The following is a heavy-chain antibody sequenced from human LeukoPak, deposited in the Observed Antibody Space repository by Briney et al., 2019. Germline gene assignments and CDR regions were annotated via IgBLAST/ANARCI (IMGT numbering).Heavy chain of an antibody. Sequence: ASVKVSCKASGYIFTGYYMHWVRQAPGQGLEWMRWINPNSGDTNFAQKFQGRVTMTRDTSISTAYMELSRLRSDDTAVYYCARARSDYYDSSGYPYYYYMDVWGKGTTVTVPS. J-gene: IGHJ6*03. CDR1: GYIFTGYY. CDR2: INPNSGDT. CDR3: ARARSDYYDSSGYPYYYYMDV. D-gene: IGHD3-22*01. V-gene: IGHV1-2*02.